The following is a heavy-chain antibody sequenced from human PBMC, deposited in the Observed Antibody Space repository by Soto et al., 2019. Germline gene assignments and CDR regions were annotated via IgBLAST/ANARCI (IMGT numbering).Heavy chain of an antibody. CDR1: GFTFSSYG. CDR3: ARDRRITTGTYYYYGMDV. J-gene: IGHJ6*02. D-gene: IGHD1-1*01. V-gene: IGHV3-33*01. Sequence: GGSLRLSCAASGFTFSSYGMHWVRQAPGKGLEWVAVIWYDGSNKYYADTVKGRFTISRDNSKNTLYQQMNSLRAEDTALFYCARDRRITTGTYYYYGMDVWGQGTTVTVSS. CDR2: IWYDGSNK.